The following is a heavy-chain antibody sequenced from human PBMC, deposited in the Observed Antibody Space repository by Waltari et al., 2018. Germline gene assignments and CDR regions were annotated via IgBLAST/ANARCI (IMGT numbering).Heavy chain of an antibody. J-gene: IGHJ4*02. CDR3: ASSRPNSSSTKLFDY. Sequence: QVQLVQSGAEVKKPGSSVKVSCKASGGTFSSYAISWVRQAPGQGLEWMGRIIPIFGTANYAQKFQGRVTITADKATSTAYMELSSLRSEDTAVYYCASSRPNSSSTKLFDYWGQGTLVTVSS. D-gene: IGHD6-6*01. CDR2: IIPIFGTA. CDR1: GGTFSSYA. V-gene: IGHV1-69*08.